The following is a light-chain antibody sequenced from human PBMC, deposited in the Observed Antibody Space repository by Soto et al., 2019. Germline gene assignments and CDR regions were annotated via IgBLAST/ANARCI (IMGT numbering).Light chain of an antibody. CDR1: QSLLHSNGYNY. V-gene: IGKV2-28*01. CDR2: LGS. CDR3: MQALQTPPT. Sequence: DIVMTQSPLSLPVTPGEPASISCRSSQSLLHSNGYNYLDWYLQNPGQSPQLLIYLGSNRASGVPDRFSGSGSGTDFTLKISSVEADDVGVYYCMQALQTPPTFGQGTKVEIK. J-gene: IGKJ1*01.